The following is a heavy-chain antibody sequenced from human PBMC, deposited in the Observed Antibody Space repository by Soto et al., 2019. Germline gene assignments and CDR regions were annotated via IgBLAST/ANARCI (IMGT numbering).Heavy chain of an antibody. CDR1: GDSISSSNW. Sequence: PSETLSLTCAVSGDSISSSNWWSWVRQPPGKGLEWIGEIYHSGSTNYNPSLKSRVTISVDKSKNQFSLKLSSVTAADTAVYYCARGSAARHYYYYGMDVWGQGTTVTVSS. J-gene: IGHJ6*02. V-gene: IGHV4-4*02. CDR2: IYHSGST. D-gene: IGHD6-6*01. CDR3: ARGSAARHYYYYGMDV.